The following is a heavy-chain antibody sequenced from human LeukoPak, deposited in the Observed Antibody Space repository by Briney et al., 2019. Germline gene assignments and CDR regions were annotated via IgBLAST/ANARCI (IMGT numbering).Heavy chain of an antibody. V-gene: IGHV5-51*01. Sequence: GESLKISCKGSGYSFTSYWIGWVRQMPGKGLEWMGIIYPGDSDTRYSPSFQGQVTISADKSISTAYLQWSSLKASDTAMYYCATTNPAGRSKKYFQHWGQGTLVTVSS. CDR2: IYPGDSDT. D-gene: IGHD2-8*01. CDR3: ATTNPAGRSKKYFQH. J-gene: IGHJ1*01. CDR1: GYSFTSYW.